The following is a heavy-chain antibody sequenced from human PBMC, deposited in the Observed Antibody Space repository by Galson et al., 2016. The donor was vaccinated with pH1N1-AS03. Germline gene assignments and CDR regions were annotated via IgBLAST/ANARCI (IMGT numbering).Heavy chain of an antibody. CDR1: GYTFTGYY. J-gene: IGHJ6*02. CDR3: AKVGGEGYNWYFYGMDV. Sequence: SVKVSCKASGYTFTGYYMHWVRQAPGQELEWMGWISAYNGNTKYAQKFPGRVTMTTDTSTSTAYMELRSLRSDDTAVYYCAKVGGEGYNWYFYGMDVWGQGTTVTVSS. V-gene: IGHV1-18*04. D-gene: IGHD5-24*01. CDR2: ISAYNGNT.